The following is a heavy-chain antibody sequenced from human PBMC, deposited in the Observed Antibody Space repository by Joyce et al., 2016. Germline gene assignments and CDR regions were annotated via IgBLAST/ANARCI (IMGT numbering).Heavy chain of an antibody. V-gene: IGHV1-2*02. CDR2: IKPNAGVT. CDR3: AKSATPVTAVRGIHYFEK. J-gene: IGHJ4*02. Sequence: QVQLVQSGAEVKKPGASVQVSCKTSGYTFTDYFLHWVRQAPGQGPEWMGVIKPNAGVTQYAQNLQGGVTVTRDTSIGTAYMELISLGIDDTAVYYCAKSATPVTAVRGIHYFEKWSQGTLVTVSS. CDR1: GYTFTDYF. D-gene: IGHD2-21*02.